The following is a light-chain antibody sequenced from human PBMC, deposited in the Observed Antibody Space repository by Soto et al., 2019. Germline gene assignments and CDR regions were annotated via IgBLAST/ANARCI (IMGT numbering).Light chain of an antibody. CDR1: RGITNY. V-gene: IGKV1-17*03. CDR2: AAS. J-gene: IGKJ2*01. Sequence: DIQMTQSPSAMSASVGDRVTITCRASRGITNYVAWFQQKPGQVPKRLIYAASSLQRGVPSRFSGSGSGTEFTLTISSLQPEDFATYYCLQHNTYPHTFGQGTKLKIK. CDR3: LQHNTYPHT.